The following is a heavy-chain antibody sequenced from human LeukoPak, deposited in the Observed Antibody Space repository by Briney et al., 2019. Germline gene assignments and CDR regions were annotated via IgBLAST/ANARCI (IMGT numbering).Heavy chain of an antibody. D-gene: IGHD3-16*01. CDR2: IWYDGSNK. J-gene: IGHJ4*02. CDR1: GFTFSSYG. V-gene: IGHV3-33*01. CDR3: ARKMGYVGGIDY. Sequence: GGSLRLSCAASGFTFSSYGMHWVRQAPGKGLEWVAVIWYDGSNKYYADSVKGRFTISRDNSKNTLYPQMNSLRAEDTAVYYCARKMGYVGGIDYWGQGTLVTVSS.